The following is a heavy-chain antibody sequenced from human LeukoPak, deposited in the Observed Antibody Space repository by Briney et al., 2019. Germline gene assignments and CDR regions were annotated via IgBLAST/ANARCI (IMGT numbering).Heavy chain of an antibody. V-gene: IGHV1-69*01. Sequence: GSSVTVSFKASGGTFSSYAISWVGQAPGQGLEWMGGIIPIFGTANYAQKFQGRVTITADESTSTAYMELSSLRSEDTAVYYCARGFPNVNKYYDILTGYPYYFDYWGQGTLVTVSS. CDR2: IIPIFGTA. CDR1: GGTFSSYA. CDR3: ARGFPNVNKYYDILTGYPYYFDY. J-gene: IGHJ4*02. D-gene: IGHD3-9*01.